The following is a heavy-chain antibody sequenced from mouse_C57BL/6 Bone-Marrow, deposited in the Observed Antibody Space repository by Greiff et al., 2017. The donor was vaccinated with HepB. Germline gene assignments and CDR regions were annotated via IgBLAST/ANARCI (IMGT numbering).Heavy chain of an antibody. CDR1: GFNIKDYY. V-gene: IGHV14-2*01. J-gene: IGHJ2*01. CDR2: IDPEDGET. CDR3: ARGNYDYFDY. D-gene: IGHD2-1*01. Sequence: VQLQQSGAELVKPGASVKLSCTASGFNIKDYYMHWVKQRTEQGLEWIGRIDPEDGETKYAPNFQGKATITADTSSNTAYLQLSSLTSEDTAVYYCARGNYDYFDYWGQGTTLTVSS.